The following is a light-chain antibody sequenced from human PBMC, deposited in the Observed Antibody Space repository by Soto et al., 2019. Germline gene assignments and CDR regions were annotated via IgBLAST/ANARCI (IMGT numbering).Light chain of an antibody. J-gene: IGKJ1*01. CDR3: QQHASSPLT. CDR1: QSVSSSY. Sequence: EIVLTQSPGTLSLSPGERGTLSCRASQSVSSSYFAWFQQKPGQAPRLLIYGTSSRATGIPDRFSGSGSGTDFTLTISRLEPEDSAVYHCQQHASSPLTFGQGTKVEIK. V-gene: IGKV3-20*01. CDR2: GTS.